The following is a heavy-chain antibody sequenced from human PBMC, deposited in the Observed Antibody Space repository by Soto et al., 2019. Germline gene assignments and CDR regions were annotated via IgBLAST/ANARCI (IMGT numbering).Heavy chain of an antibody. CDR2: IYWTDVK. CDR1: GFALSTTGLG. V-gene: IGHV2-5*01. D-gene: IGHD1-1*01. CDR3: ARRGIGAPGTAFGGGTAH. Sequence: QLTLKESGPTLVKPTQSLPLTCTFSGFALSTTGLGVGWIRQPPGEALEWLAIIYWTDVKHYSQSLQSRLTITTDTATNQGLPTRTIMDPVDTATYLCARRGIGAPGTAFGGGTAHWGQGDLVNVSS. J-gene: IGHJ4*02.